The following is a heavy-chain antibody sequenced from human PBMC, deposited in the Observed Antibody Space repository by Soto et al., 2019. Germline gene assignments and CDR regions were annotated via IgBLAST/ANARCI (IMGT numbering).Heavy chain of an antibody. CDR2: IYSGETT. D-gene: IGHD1-26*01. CDR1: GFNVNSDY. J-gene: IGHJ4*02. V-gene: IGHV3-53*01. Sequence: GGSLRLSCAASGFNVNSDYMNWVRQTPGKGLEWVASIYSGETTYYADSVRGRFTISSDKSKNTLYFQLSSLRITYTAVYYCTRDGRGIGILSLFEYWGQGGLVTVTS. CDR3: TRDGRGIGILSLFEY.